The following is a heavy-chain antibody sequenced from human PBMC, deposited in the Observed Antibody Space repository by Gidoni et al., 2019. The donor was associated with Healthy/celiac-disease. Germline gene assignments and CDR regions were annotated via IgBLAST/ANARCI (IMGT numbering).Heavy chain of an antibody. CDR3: AKDPSSSSFPYGMDV. Sequence: EVQLVESGGGLVQPGGSLRLSFDSFGFPFSSYAMSWVRQAPGKGLEGVSAMSGSGGSTYYADSVKRRFTISRDNSKNTLYLQMNSLRAEDTAVYYCAKDPSSSSFPYGMDVWGQGTTVTVSS. V-gene: IGHV3-23*04. J-gene: IGHJ6*02. CDR1: GFPFSSYA. D-gene: IGHD6-6*01. CDR2: MSGSGGST.